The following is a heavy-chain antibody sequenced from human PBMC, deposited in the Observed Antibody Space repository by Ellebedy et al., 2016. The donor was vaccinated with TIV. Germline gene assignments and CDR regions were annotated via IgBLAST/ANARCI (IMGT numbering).Heavy chain of an antibody. J-gene: IGHJ4*02. D-gene: IGHD6-19*01. V-gene: IGHV1-46*04. Sequence: AAAVKVSCKASRYTFSNYFMHWVRQAPGQGLEWMGIVNPSGCSTTYAQKLQGRVTMTRDTSTSTVYMELSSLRSEDTAVYYCARARSSGWLHTPDYWGQGILVTVSS. CDR3: ARARSSGWLHTPDY. CDR2: VNPSGCST. CDR1: RYTFSNYF.